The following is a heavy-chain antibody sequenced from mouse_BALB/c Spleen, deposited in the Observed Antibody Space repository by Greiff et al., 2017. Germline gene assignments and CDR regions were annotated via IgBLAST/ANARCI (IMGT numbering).Heavy chain of an antibody. CDR2: ISSGSSTI. Sequence: DVKLVESGGGLVQPGGSRKLSCAASGFTFSSFGMHWVRQAPEKGLEWVAYISSGSSTIYYADTVKGRFTISRDNPKNTLFLQMTSLRSEDTAMYYCARYDYGYGFAYWGQGTLVTVSA. V-gene: IGHV5-17*02. J-gene: IGHJ3*01. D-gene: IGHD1-2*01. CDR3: ARYDYGYGFAY. CDR1: GFTFSSFG.